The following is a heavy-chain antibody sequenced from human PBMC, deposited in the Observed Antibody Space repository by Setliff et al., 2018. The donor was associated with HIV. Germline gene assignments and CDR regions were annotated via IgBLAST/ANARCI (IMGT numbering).Heavy chain of an antibody. D-gene: IGHD3-9*01. CDR1: GFNFNDYS. CDR3: AKGTMNHDFLTGCSPFDS. Sequence: GGSLRLSCVASGFNFNDYSMHWVRQTPGKTLEWVSLISWDSGRTDYAVSVRGRFTISRDNSKNSLYLQMQSLRPEDTALYYCAKGTMNHDFLTGCSPFDSWGQGTQVTVSS. J-gene: IGHJ4*02. CDR2: ISWDSGRT. V-gene: IGHV3-43D*03.